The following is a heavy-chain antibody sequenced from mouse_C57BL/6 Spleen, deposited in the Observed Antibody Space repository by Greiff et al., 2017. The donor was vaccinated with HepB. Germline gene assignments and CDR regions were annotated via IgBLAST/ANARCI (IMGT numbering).Heavy chain of an antibody. CDR1: GFNIKDYY. V-gene: IGHV14-1*01. CDR2: IDPEDGDT. CDR3: TTNFITTVVAPEC. D-gene: IGHD1-1*01. Sequence: EVKLQQSGAELVRPGASVKLSCTASGFNIKDYYMHWVKQRPEQGLEWIGRIDPEDGDTEYAPKFQGKATMTADTSSNTAYLQLSSLTSEDTAVYYCTTNFITTVVAPECWGQGTTLTVSS. J-gene: IGHJ2*01.